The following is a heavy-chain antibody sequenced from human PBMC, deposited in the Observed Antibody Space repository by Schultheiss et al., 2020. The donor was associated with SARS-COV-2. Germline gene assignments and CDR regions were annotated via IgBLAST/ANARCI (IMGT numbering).Heavy chain of an antibody. J-gene: IGHJ4*02. CDR3: ARGYNWNYSYFDY. CDR1: GGSISSSSYY. CDR2: INTSGNT. D-gene: IGHD1-7*01. V-gene: IGHV4-61*02. Sequence: SETLSLTCTVSGGSISSSSYYWGWIRQPAGKGLEWIGRINTSGNTNYNPSLKSRVTISVDTSKNQFSLKLSSVTAADTAVYYCARGYNWNYSYFDYWGQGTLVTVSS.